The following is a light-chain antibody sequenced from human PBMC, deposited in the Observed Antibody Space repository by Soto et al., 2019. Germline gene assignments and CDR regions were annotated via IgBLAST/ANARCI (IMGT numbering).Light chain of an antibody. CDR1: QSVSSNY. J-gene: IGKJ4*01. V-gene: IGKV3-20*01. CDR3: HQYGISP. CDR2: GAS. Sequence: EILLTQCPGTLSLSPGERATLSWRASQSVSSNYLAWYQKKPCHAPRLLIYGASSRATGIPERFSGSGSGTEFSLTISRMEPEDFAVYYCHQYGISPFGGGTKVDIK.